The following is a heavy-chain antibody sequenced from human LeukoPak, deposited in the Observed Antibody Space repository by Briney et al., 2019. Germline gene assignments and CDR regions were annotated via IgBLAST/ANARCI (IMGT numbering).Heavy chain of an antibody. CDR2: ISTSSSII. CDR3: ARGTYYFDY. J-gene: IGHJ4*02. V-gene: IGHV3-48*01. CDR1: GFTFSGYS. Sequence: PGGSLRLSCAASGFTFSGYSMNWVRQAPGKGLEWVSYISTSSSIIYYADSVRGRFTISRDNAKNSLYLQMNSLRAEDTALYYCARGTYYFDYWGQGTLVTVSS. D-gene: IGHD1/OR15-1a*01.